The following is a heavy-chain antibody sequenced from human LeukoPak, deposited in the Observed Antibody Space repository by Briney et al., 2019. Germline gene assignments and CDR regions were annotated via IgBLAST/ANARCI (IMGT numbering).Heavy chain of an antibody. CDR3: VRAFGGYDSQRFYYNMDV. V-gene: IGHV3-21*06. D-gene: IGHD5-12*01. CDR2: IHGSASYN. J-gene: IGHJ6*03. CDR1: GFTVSSNY. Sequence: GGSLRLSCAASGFTVSSNYMSWVRQAPGKGLEWVSCIHGSASYNYYADSVKGRFTVSRDSAKNSLYLEMSSLRVEDTAVYYCVRAFGGYDSQRFYYNMDVWGKGTTVTVSS.